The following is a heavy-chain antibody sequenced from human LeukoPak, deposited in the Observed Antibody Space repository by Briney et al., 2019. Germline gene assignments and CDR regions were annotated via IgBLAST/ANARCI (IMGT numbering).Heavy chain of an antibody. CDR1: GFTFSNAW. J-gene: IGHJ6*04. CDR2: IKSKTDGGTT. Sequence: GGSLRLSCAASGFTFSNAWMSWVREAPGEGVEWVGRIKSKTDGGTTDYAAPVKGRFTISRDDSKNTLYLQMNSLKTEDTAVYYCTTGPVWFGDVWGKGTTVTISS. CDR3: TTGPVWFGDV. D-gene: IGHD3-10*01. V-gene: IGHV3-15*01.